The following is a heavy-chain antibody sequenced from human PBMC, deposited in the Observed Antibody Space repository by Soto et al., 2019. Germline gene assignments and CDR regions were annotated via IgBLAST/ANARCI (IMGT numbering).Heavy chain of an antibody. CDR1: GFTVSSDY. CDR3: ARDPGYRNDMDV. CDR2: VYSGGTT. Sequence: EVQLVESGGGLVQPGGSLRLSCAASGFTVSSDYMTWVRQAPGKGLEWLSTVYSGGTTYYADSVKGRFIISRDNSKNTLFLQMNNLRVEDTAMYYCARDPGYRNDMDVWGQGTTVTVSS. D-gene: IGHD1-1*01. J-gene: IGHJ6*02. V-gene: IGHV3-66*01.